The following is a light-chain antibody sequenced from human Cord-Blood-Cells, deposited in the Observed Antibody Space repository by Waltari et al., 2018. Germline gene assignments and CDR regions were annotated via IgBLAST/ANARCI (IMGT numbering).Light chain of an antibody. J-gene: IGKJ2*01. CDR2: AAS. CDR1: QSISSY. Sequence: DIQMTQSPSSLSASVGARVTITCRASQSISSYLNWYQQKPGKAPKLLIYAASSLQSGVPSRFSGSGSVTDFTLTISSLQPEDFATYYCQQSYSTPYTFGQGTKLEIK. CDR3: QQSYSTPYT. V-gene: IGKV1-39*01.